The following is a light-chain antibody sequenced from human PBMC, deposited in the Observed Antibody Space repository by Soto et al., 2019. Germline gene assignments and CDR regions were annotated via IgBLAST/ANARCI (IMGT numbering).Light chain of an antibody. CDR1: SGDVGAYNY. Sequence: QSVLTQPRSVSGSPGQSFTISCTGTSGDVGAYNYVSWYQQHPGKAPELIIFDVTRRPSGVPDRFSGSKSGNTASLTVSGLQAEDEADYYCCSYAGSYTFVFGTGTKVTVL. CDR2: DVT. V-gene: IGLV2-11*01. J-gene: IGLJ1*01. CDR3: CSYAGSYTFV.